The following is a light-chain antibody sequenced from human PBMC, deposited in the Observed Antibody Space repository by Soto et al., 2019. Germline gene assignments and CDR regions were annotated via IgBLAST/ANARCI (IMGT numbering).Light chain of an antibody. Sequence: DIQMTQSPSAMSASVGDRVTITCRPSQAINNYLAWFQQKLGKAPKRLIFGASRLQSGVPSRFSGSGSGTEFTLTITNLQPEGFATYYCLQEDSYPLTFGGGTKVEIK. CDR3: LQEDSYPLT. V-gene: IGKV1-17*03. CDR1: QAINNY. J-gene: IGKJ4*01. CDR2: GAS.